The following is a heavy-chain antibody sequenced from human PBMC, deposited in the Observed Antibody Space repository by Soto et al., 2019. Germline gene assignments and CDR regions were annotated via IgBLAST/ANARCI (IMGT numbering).Heavy chain of an antibody. CDR3: ARAPVYYCNGYNAEYFYH. Sequence: TCSHAWTVSGGSIRRYFWIWFRHPPGKELEWIAYIYDSGNTNYNPSLRSRVTISVDTSKNQFSLKLSSVTAADTAVYYCARAPVYYCNGYNAEYFYHCTQRTLVPVSA. V-gene: IGHV4-59*01. J-gene: IGHJ1*01. CDR1: GGSIRRYF. D-gene: IGHD3-22*01. CDR2: IYDSGNT.